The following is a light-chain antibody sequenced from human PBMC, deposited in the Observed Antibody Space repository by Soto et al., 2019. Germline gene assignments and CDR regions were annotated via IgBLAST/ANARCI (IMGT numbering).Light chain of an antibody. V-gene: IGLV1-44*01. CDR2: KNN. CDR1: NXNIRSNP. Sequence: QSVLTQPPSASGTPGQRVTISCSGTNXNIRSNPVNWYQQFPGAAPKVLIYKNNKRPSGVPDRFSGSKSGTAASLTISGLQSEDEADYYCAAWDDSLNGVVFGGGTKVTVL. J-gene: IGLJ2*01. CDR3: AAWDDSLNGVV.